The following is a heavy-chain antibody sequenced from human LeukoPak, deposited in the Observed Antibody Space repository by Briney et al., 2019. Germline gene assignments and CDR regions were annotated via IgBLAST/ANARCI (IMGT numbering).Heavy chain of an antibody. V-gene: IGHV4-61*02. J-gene: IGHJ5*02. CDR1: GGSISSGGYY. CDR2: IYTSGST. Sequence: SETLSLTCTASGGSISSGGYYWSWIRQPAGKGLEWIGRIYTSGSTNYNPSLKSRVTLSVDTSKSQFSLMLSSVTAADTAVYYCARGISAAAKNWFDPWGQGTLVTVSS. D-gene: IGHD6-13*01. CDR3: ARGISAAAKNWFDP.